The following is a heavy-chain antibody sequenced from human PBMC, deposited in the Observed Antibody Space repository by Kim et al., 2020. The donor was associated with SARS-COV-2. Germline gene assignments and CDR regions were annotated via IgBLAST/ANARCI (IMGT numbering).Heavy chain of an antibody. CDR3: SRGVRSGSYPYYYDAMDV. V-gene: IGHV3-74*01. J-gene: IGHJ6*02. D-gene: IGHD1-26*01. Sequence: KGRFTIDRDNAKNTLYLKMNSLRAEETAVYYCSRGVRSGSYPYYYDAMDVWGQGTTVTVSS.